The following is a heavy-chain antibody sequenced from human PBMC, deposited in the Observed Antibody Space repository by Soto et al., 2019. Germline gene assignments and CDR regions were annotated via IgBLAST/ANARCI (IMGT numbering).Heavy chain of an antibody. CDR3: ARWYGTGMLFDL. CDR1: GFSFSSYG. Sequence: QVQLVESGGGVVQPGRSLRLSCAASGFSFSSYGMHWVRLAPGKGLEWVAGIWYDGSKKSYVDSVEGRFTISRDNYKNTLSLQMSSLKTEDTAVYFCARWYGTGMLFDLWGQGTLVTVSS. J-gene: IGHJ5*02. D-gene: IGHD2-8*01. V-gene: IGHV3-33*01. CDR2: IWYDGSKK.